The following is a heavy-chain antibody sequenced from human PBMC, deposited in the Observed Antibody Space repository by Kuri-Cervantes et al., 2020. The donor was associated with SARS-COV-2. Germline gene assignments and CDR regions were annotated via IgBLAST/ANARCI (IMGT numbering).Heavy chain of an antibody. CDR3: ARVRYYDTSDGYYYYYYMDV. V-gene: IGHV4-59*08. CDR2: IYYSGST. D-gene: IGHD3-22*01. Sequence: SETLSLTCNVSGDSMSRRYWNWIRQPPGRGLEWIGYIYYSGSTNYNPSLKSRVTISVDTSRNQFSLKLGSVTAADTAVYYCARVRYYDTSDGYYYYYYMDVWGKGTTVTVSS. CDR1: GDSMSRRY. J-gene: IGHJ6*03.